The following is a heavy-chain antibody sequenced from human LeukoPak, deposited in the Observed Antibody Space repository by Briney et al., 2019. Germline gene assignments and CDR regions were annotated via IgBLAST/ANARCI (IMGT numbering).Heavy chain of an antibody. Sequence: PSETLSLTCTVSGGSITTNNYYWTWIRQHPGKGLEWVGYIYYSGSTNYNPSLKSRVTISVDTSKNQFSLKLSSVTAADTAVYYCARALDSSSWAGFDPWGQGTLVTVSS. CDR3: ARALDSSSWAGFDP. V-gene: IGHV4-61*05. CDR1: GGSITTNNYY. J-gene: IGHJ5*02. CDR2: IYYSGST. D-gene: IGHD6-13*01.